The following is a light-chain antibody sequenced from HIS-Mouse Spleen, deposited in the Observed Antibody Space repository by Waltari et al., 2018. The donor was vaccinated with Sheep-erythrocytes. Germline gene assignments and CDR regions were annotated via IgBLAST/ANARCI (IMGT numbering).Light chain of an antibody. V-gene: IGLV2-11*01. CDR3: CSYAGSYTLV. Sequence: QSALTQPRSVSGSPGQSVPISCTGTRRHVGGYNLVSSYQQHPGKAPNLLIYDVSKRPSGVPDRFSGSKSGNTASLTISGLQAEDEADYYCCSYAGSYTLVFGGGTKLTVL. J-gene: IGLJ2*01. CDR2: DVS. CDR1: RRHVGGYNL.